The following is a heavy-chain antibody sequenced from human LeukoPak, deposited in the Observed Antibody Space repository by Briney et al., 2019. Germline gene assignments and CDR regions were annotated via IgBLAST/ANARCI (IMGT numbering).Heavy chain of an antibody. J-gene: IGHJ4*02. CDR1: GFTFSDHY. Sequence: GGSLRHSCAASGFTFSDHYMDWVRQAPGKRLEWVGRSRNRAKSYTTDYAASVKGRFTISRDDSKSTLYLQMNRLETEDTAVYYRSRDATGDHWGQGTLVSVSS. CDR2: SRNRAKSYTT. V-gene: IGHV3-72*01. CDR3: SRDATGDH.